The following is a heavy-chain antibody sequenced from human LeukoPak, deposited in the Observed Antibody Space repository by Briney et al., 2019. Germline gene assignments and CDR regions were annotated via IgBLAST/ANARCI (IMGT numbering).Heavy chain of an antibody. V-gene: IGHV3-21*01. CDR3: ARDHPYCSSTSCYGRGAFDI. CDR2: ISSSSSYI. CDR1: GFTFSSYS. J-gene: IGHJ3*02. D-gene: IGHD2-2*01. Sequence: GGSLRLSCAASGFTFSSYSMNWVRQAPGKGLEWVSSISSSSSYIYYADSVKGRFTISRDNAKNSLYLQMTSLRAEDTAVYYCARDHPYCSSTSCYGRGAFDIWGQGTMVTVSS.